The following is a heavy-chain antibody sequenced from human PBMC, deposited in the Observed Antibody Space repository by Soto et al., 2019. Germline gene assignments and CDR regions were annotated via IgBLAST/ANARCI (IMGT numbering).Heavy chain of an antibody. V-gene: IGHV4-34*01. CDR1: GGSFSGYY. J-gene: IGHJ6*02. CDR2: INHSGST. CDR3: ARAGSVGITIFGVVISTDYYYYGMDV. D-gene: IGHD3-3*01. Sequence: SETLSLTCAVYGGSFSGYYWSWIRQPPGKGLEWIGEINHSGSTNYNPSLKSRVTISVDTSKNQFSLKLSSVTAADTAVYYCARAGSVGITIFGVVISTDYYYYGMDVWGQGTTVTVS.